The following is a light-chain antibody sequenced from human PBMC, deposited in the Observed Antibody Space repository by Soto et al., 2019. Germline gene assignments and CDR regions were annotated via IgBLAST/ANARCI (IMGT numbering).Light chain of an antibody. J-gene: IGKJ4*01. CDR1: QGISSY. CDR2: ATS. Sequence: IQLTQAASSLSASIGDRVTITCRASQGISSYLAWYQHKQGRAPKLLIFATSTLQSGVPSRFSGSGSGTDLTITISSLHPEDCETYYCQQLNGYPLTFGGGTKMDIK. CDR3: QQLNGYPLT. V-gene: IGKV1-9*01.